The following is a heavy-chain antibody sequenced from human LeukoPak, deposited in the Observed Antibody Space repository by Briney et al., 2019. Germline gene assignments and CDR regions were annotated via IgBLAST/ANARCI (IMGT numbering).Heavy chain of an antibody. J-gene: IGHJ4*02. CDR3: AKDKGGSGYYPFDY. D-gene: IGHD3-22*01. Sequence: GGSLRLSCAASGFTFSKSWMSWLRQTPEKGLEWVANIKEDGSAKYYVDSVKGRFTISRDNAKNSLYLQMNSLRAEDTALYYCAKDKGGSGYYPFDYWGQGTLVTVSS. V-gene: IGHV3-7*03. CDR2: IKEDGSAK. CDR1: GFTFSKSW.